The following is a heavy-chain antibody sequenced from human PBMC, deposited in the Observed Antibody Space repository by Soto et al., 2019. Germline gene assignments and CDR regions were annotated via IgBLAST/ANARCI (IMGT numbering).Heavy chain of an antibody. CDR1: GYSFVTYW. Sequence: GESLKISCQASGYSFVTYWIGWVRQMPGKGLEWMGIIYLGNSETKYSPPFQGQATFSVDKSNSTAYLQWSTLKASDTATYYCARHRSQWLSVGEHEGFDIWGLGTRVTVSS. D-gene: IGHD6-19*01. CDR2: IYLGNSET. V-gene: IGHV5-51*01. CDR3: ARHRSQWLSVGEHEGFDI. J-gene: IGHJ3*02.